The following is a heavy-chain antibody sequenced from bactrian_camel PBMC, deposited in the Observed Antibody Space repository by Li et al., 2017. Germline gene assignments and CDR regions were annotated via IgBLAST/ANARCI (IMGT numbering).Heavy chain of an antibody. CDR1: GYTYNRNC. V-gene: IGHV3S1*01. J-gene: IGHJ4*01. D-gene: IGHD3*01. CDR2: IYTGSGNT. CDR3: AAGFLAVYIWGLAAKESEYND. Sequence: HVQLVESGGGSVQAGGSLRLSCAASGYTYNRNCMAWFRQAPGKEREGVARIYTGSGNTYYADSVKGRFTVSKDNVKTIMYLQMNDLKPDDTARYYCAAGFLAVYIWGLAAKESEYNDWGQGTQVTVS.